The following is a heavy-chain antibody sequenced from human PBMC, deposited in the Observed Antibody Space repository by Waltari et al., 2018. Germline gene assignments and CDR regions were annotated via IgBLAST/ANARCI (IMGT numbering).Heavy chain of an antibody. CDR1: GYTFTDFF. D-gene: IGHD3-3*01. Sequence: QVQLVQSGAEVKKSGASVKVSCKASGYTFTDFFIHWVRQAPGQGLEWMGRINPNVGGPSHAQRFQGRGTMTGYTSITTAYMELTGLRSDDTAIYYCARSGGETTTFGVAEWGQGSLVTVS. V-gene: IGHV1-2*06. CDR3: ARSGGETTTFGVAE. CDR2: INPNVGGP. J-gene: IGHJ4*02.